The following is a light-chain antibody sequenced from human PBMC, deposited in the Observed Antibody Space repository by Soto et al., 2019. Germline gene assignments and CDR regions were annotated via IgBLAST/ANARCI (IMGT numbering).Light chain of an antibody. CDR3: KQYGSSRWT. CDR1: QSVSSTY. V-gene: IGKV3-20*01. CDR2: AAS. J-gene: IGKJ1*01. Sequence: EIVLTQSPDTLSLFPGERATLSCRASQSVSSTYLAWYQQKPGQAPRPLISAASSRATGTPDRFSGSGSGTDFTLTISRLEPEEFAVYYCKQYGSSRWTFGQGTKV.